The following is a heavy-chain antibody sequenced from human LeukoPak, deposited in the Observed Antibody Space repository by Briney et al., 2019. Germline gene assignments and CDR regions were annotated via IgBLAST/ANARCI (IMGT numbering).Heavy chain of an antibody. D-gene: IGHD6-19*01. Sequence: PSETLSLTCAVDGGSFSGYYCGWIRQPPGKGLEWVGSIYHSGSTYYNPSLKSRVTISVDTSKSQFSLKLRSVTAADTAVYYCARDYSGDLSLFDYWGQGTLATVSS. CDR3: ARDYSGDLSLFDY. J-gene: IGHJ4*02. CDR1: GGSFSGYY. CDR2: IYHSGST. V-gene: IGHV4-38-2*02.